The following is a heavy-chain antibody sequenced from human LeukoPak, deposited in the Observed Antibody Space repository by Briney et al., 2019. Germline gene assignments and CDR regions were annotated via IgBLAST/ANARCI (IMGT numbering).Heavy chain of an antibody. CDR3: ARGANDSWGSGYFDY. J-gene: IGHJ4*02. CDR1: GLTVSTPYY. D-gene: IGHD3-22*01. Sequence: GGSLRLSCRASGLTVSTPYYRSWVRQAPGKGLEWVSVMYRYGENHYADSVEGRFTISRDDSTNTLYLQMNSLRADDTAVYFCARGANDSWGSGYFDYWGQGTLVTVSS. V-gene: IGHV3-53*01. CDR2: MYRYGEN.